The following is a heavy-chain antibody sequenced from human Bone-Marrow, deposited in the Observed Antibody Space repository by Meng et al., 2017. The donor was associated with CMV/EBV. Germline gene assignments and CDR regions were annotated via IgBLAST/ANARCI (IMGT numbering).Heavy chain of an antibody. Sequence: KASGYTFTSYGISWGRQAPGQGLEWMGWISAYNGNTNYAQKLQGRVTMTTDTSTSTAYMELRSLRSDDTAVYYCASSRRGLTRFVDYWGQGTLVTVSS. CDR1: GYTFTSYG. V-gene: IGHV1-18*01. CDR3: ASSRRGLTRFVDY. D-gene: IGHD2-2*01. J-gene: IGHJ4*02. CDR2: ISAYNGNT.